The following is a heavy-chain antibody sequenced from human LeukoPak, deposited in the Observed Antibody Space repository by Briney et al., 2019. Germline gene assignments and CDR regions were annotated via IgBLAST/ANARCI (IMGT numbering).Heavy chain of an antibody. CDR1: GFTVSSNY. V-gene: IGHV3-53*01. CDR3: ARDFGLSVFYYYGMDV. Sequence: GGSLRLSCAASGFTVSSNYMSWVRQAPGKGLEWVSVIYSDGRTYYADSVKGRFTISRDNSKNTLYLETNSLRAEDTAVYYCARDFGLSVFYYYGMDVWGQGTTVTVSS. D-gene: IGHD3-3*01. CDR2: IYSDGRT. J-gene: IGHJ6*02.